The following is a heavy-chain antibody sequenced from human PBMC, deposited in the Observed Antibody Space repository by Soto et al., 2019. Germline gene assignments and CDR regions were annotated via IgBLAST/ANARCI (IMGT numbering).Heavy chain of an antibody. J-gene: IGHJ4*02. CDR1: GGSFSGYI. Sequence: QVQLQQWGGGLLKPSETLSLNCAVHGGSFSGYIWTWIRQPPGKGLQWIGQINHSGSTYYNPSLKSRVIISMHTSNDQFSLELTSVTAADTAVYYCARGLNTGSSYSGGWYYFDYWGQGTQVTVSS. D-gene: IGHD1-26*01. CDR2: INHSGST. CDR3: ARGLNTGSSYSGGWYYFDY. V-gene: IGHV4-34*02.